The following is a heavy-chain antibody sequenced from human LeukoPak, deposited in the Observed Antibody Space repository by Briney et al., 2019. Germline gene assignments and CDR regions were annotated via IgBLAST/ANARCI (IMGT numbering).Heavy chain of an antibody. CDR3: ARGGLIQRHAFDI. Sequence: GGSLRLSCAASGFTFSGNDMSWVRQVPGKGLEWVSGINWNGGSTGNADSVKGRFTISRDNAKNSLYLRMNSLRGEDTALYYCARGGLIQRHAFDIWGQGTMVTVSS. J-gene: IGHJ3*02. CDR2: INWNGGST. CDR1: GFTFSGND. D-gene: IGHD1-1*01. V-gene: IGHV3-20*04.